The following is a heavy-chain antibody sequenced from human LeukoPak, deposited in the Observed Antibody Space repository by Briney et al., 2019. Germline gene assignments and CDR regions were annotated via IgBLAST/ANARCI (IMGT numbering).Heavy chain of an antibody. J-gene: IGHJ4*02. D-gene: IGHD6-6*01. V-gene: IGHV4-59*01. CDR2: IYYSGST. CDR3: ARSSYPGARSSPYYFDY. Sequence: SETLSLTCTVSGGSISSYYWSWIRQPPGKGLEWIGYIYYSGSTNYNPSLKSRVTISVDTSKNQFSLKLSSVTAADTAVYYCARSSYPGARSSPYYFDYWGQGTLVTVS. CDR1: GGSISSYY.